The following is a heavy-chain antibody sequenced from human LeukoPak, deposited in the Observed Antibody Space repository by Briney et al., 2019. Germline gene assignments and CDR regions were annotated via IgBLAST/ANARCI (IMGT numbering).Heavy chain of an antibody. V-gene: IGHV1-69*13. CDR3: ASSFRTPGDY. J-gene: IGHJ4*02. Sequence: LWASVKVSCKASGGTFSSYAISWVRQAPGQGLEWMGGIIPIFGTANYAQKFQGRVTITAGESTSTAYMELSSLRSEDTAVYYCASSFRTPGDYWGQGTLVTVSS. CDR1: GGTFSSYA. CDR2: IIPIFGTA. D-gene: IGHD2-2*01.